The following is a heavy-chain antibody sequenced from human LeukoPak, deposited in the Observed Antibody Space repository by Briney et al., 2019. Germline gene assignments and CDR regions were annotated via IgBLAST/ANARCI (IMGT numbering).Heavy chain of an antibody. J-gene: IGHJ3*02. V-gene: IGHV3-11*03. CDR2: ISSSSSYT. Sequence: GGSLRLSCAASGFTFSDYYMSWIRQAPGKGLEWVSYISSSSSYTNYADSVKGRFTISRDNAKNSLYPQMNSLRAEDTAVYYCARFGTTHDAFDIWGQGTMVTVS. D-gene: IGHD1-1*01. CDR1: GFTFSDYY. CDR3: ARFGTTHDAFDI.